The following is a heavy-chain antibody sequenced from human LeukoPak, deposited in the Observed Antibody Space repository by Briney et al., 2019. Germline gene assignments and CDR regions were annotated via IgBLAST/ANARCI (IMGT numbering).Heavy chain of an antibody. CDR3: AKQTVAGTSVDY. CDR1: GYSFSNYW. CDR2: IYPGDSDT. Sequence: KSGESLKISCKGSGYSFSNYWIGWVRQMPGKGLEWMGIIYPGDSDTRYSPSFQGQVTISVDKSISTAYLQWSSLKASDTAMYYCAKQTVAGTSVDYWGQGTLVTVSS. V-gene: IGHV5-51*01. D-gene: IGHD6-19*01. J-gene: IGHJ4*02.